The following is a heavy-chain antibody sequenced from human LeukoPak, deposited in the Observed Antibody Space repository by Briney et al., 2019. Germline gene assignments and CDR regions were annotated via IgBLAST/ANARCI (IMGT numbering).Heavy chain of an antibody. Sequence: GGSLRLSCAASGFTFSSYAMSWVRQAPGKGLEWVSAISGSGTGTFYADSVKGRFTISRDNSKNTLYLQMNSLRAEDTAVYYCAKVGRQLRGPFDYWGQGTPVTVSS. V-gene: IGHV3-23*01. CDR3: AKVGRQLRGPFDY. CDR1: GFTFSSYA. CDR2: ISGSGTGT. J-gene: IGHJ4*02. D-gene: IGHD1-1*01.